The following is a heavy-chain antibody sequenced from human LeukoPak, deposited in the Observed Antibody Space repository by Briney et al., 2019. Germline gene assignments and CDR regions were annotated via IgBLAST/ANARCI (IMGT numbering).Heavy chain of an antibody. Sequence: PSETLSHTCAVYGGSFSGYYWSWIRQPPGKGLEWIGEINHSGSTNYNPSLKSRVTISVDTSKNQFSLKLSSVTAADTAVYYCARGGGYYFIYFDYWGQGTLVTVSS. J-gene: IGHJ4*02. CDR3: ARGGGYYFIYFDY. CDR1: GGSFSGYY. D-gene: IGHD3-22*01. CDR2: INHSGST. V-gene: IGHV4-34*01.